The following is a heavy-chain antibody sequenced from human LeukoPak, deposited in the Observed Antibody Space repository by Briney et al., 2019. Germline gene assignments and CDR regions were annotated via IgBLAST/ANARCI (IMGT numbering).Heavy chain of an antibody. CDR2: IYWHDET. V-gene: IGHV2-5*01. CDR1: GFSLSTSGVG. J-gene: IGHJ4*02. CDR3: AYGSTSLKFDY. Sequence: SGPTLVKPTQTLALTCTFSGFSLSTSGVGVGWIRQPPGKALEWLAIIYWHDETHYSPSLKSRLTITKDISKNQVVLTMTNMDPVDTATYYCAYGSTSLKFDYWGQGTLVTVSS.